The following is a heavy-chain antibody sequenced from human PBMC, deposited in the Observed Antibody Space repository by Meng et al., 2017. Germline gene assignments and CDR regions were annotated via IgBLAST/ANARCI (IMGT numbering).Heavy chain of an antibody. J-gene: IGHJ4*02. D-gene: IGHD4-23*01. CDR3: ARGVGYGGNSLYFDY. V-gene: IGHV1-69*06. CDR1: GGTFSSYA. CDR2: IIPIFGTA. Sequence: QGRRVRSGAEVKKAGSSGKVSCKASGGTFSSYAISWVRQAPGQGLEWMGGIIPIFGTANYAQKFQGRVTITADKSTSTAYMELSSLRSEDTAVYYCARGVGYGGNSLYFDYWGQGTLVTVSS.